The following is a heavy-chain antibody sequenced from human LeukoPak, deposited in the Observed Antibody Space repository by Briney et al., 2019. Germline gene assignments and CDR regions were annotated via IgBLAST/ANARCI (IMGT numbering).Heavy chain of an antibody. CDR2: MNPNSGNT. CDR1: EYTFTSYD. D-gene: IGHD3-16*01. J-gene: IGHJ3*02. CDR3: ASMGSHGFDI. V-gene: IGHV1-8*01. Sequence: ASVKVSCKASEYTFTSYDIGWVRQATVQGLEWMGWMNPNSGNTGYAQKFQGRVTMTRDTSTSTVYMELSSLRSEDTAVYYCASMGSHGFDIWGQGTMVTVSS.